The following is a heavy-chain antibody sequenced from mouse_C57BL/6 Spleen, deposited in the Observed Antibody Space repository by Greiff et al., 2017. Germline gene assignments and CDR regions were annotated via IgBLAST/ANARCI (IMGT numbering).Heavy chain of an antibody. Sequence: QVQLQQSGAELVRPGASVTLSCKASGYTFTDYEMHWVKQTPVHGLEWIGAIDPETGGTAYNQKFKGKAILTADKSSSTAYMEFRCLTSEDSAGYYCTRTTVVAKGCYIDFWGTGTSVTVSS. J-gene: IGHJ1*03. CDR1: GYTFTDYE. CDR3: TRTTVVAKGCYIDF. D-gene: IGHD1-1*01. CDR2: IDPETGGT. V-gene: IGHV1-15*01.